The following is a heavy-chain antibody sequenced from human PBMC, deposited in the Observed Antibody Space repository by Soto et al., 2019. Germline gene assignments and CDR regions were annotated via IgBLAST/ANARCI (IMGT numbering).Heavy chain of an antibody. Sequence: EVQLVESGGGLVQPGGSLRLSCAASGFTVSSNYMTWVRQAPGKGLEWVSNIYSGGTTSYADSVKGSFTISRDNSKNTLFLQMNSLRDDDTAVYYCASGASGNYRWGQGTLVTVSS. CDR1: GFTVSSNY. D-gene: IGHD3-10*01. CDR2: IYSGGTT. V-gene: IGHV3-66*01. CDR3: ASGASGNYR. J-gene: IGHJ4*02.